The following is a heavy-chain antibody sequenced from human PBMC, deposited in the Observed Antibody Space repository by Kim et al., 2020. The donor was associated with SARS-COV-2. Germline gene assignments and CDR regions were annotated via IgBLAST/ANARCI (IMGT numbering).Heavy chain of an antibody. CDR2: IYYSGST. D-gene: IGHD3-22*01. CDR1: GGSISSSSYY. V-gene: IGHV4-39*01. J-gene: IGHJ4*02. Sequence: SETLSLTCTVSGGSISSSSYYWGWIRQPPGKGRDWIGSIYYSGSTYHNPTLKSRVTISVDTSKNQFSLNLSSVTASDTAVYYCASPTSTMIVGCWGQGTLLTLSS. CDR3: ASPTSTMIVGC.